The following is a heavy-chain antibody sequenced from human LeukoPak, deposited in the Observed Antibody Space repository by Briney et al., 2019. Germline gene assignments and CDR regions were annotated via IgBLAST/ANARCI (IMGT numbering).Heavy chain of an antibody. J-gene: IGHJ4*02. V-gene: IGHV1-2*02. Sequence: VASVKVSCKASGSTFTNYYVHWVRQAPGRGLEWLGLINFNRGVTDYARSFQGRVTMTRDTSINTVFMELSRLKSDDTALYYCARDRSNGIGIFDWGQGTVVTVSP. CDR3: ARDRSNGIGIFD. D-gene: IGHD2-8*01. CDR1: GSTFTNYY. CDR2: INFNRGVT.